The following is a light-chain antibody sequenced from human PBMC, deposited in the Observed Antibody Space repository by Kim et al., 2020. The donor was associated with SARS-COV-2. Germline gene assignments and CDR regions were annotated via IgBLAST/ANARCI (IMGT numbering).Light chain of an antibody. Sequence: ASVGDPVTLTCRASQDVTNSLAWVQQKPGEAPKSLIYGASYLQKGVPSRFSGSGSGTDFTLTINSLQPEDFGTYYCQQYETFPFAFGPGTKVDIK. J-gene: IGKJ3*01. V-gene: IGKV1-16*01. CDR2: GAS. CDR3: QQYETFPFA. CDR1: QDVTNS.